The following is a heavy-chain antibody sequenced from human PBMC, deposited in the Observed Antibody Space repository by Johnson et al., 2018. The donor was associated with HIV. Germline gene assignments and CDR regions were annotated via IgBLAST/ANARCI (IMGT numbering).Heavy chain of an antibody. CDR1: GFTFSTYG. CDR3: AKSGPRGGNPDDAFDI. Sequence: QVQLVESGGGVVQPGGSLRLSCVASGFTFSTYGMHWVRPAPGKGLEWVALIRYDTSKKYSADPVRGRFTISRDNSKNTLYLQMNSLRAEDTAMYYCAKSGPRGGNPDDAFDIWGQGTLVTVSS. D-gene: IGHD4-23*01. J-gene: IGHJ3*02. CDR2: IRYDTSKK. V-gene: IGHV3-30*02.